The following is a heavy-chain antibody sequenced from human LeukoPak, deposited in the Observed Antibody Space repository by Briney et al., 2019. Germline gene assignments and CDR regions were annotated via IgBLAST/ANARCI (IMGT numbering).Heavy chain of an antibody. CDR3: ARDLRGYCSGGSCRYNWFDP. CDR2: IYTSGST. Sequence: SETLSLTXTVSGGSISSYYWSWIRQPAGKGLEWIGRIYTSGSTNYNPSLKSRVTMSVDTSKNQFSLKLSSVTAADTAVYYCARDLRGYCSGGSCRYNWFDPWGQGTLVTVSS. CDR1: GGSISSYY. J-gene: IGHJ5*02. V-gene: IGHV4-4*07. D-gene: IGHD2-15*01.